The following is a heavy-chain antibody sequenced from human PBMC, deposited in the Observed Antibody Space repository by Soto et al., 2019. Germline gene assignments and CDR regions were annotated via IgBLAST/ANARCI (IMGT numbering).Heavy chain of an antibody. J-gene: IGHJ4*02. CDR1: GGTFVRHV. Sequence: QVQLVQSGAEVKKPESSVKVSCKTSGGTFVRHVISWVRQAPGQGPEWMGKINPLSGISNYAQKFQDRVTFTADTDSSTAYMELSSLRSDDTGVYYCATPACAATWCSPSHNLDHWGQGTLVTVSS. CDR2: INPLSGIS. V-gene: IGHV1-69*09. D-gene: IGHD2-2*01. CDR3: ATPACAATWCSPSHNLDH.